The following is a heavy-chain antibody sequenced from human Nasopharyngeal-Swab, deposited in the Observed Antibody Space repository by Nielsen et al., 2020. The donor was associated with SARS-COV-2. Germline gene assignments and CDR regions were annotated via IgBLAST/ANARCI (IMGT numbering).Heavy chain of an antibody. Sequence: SVKVSCKASGGTFSSYAISWVRQAPGQGLEWMGRNIPILGIANYAQKFQGRVTITADKSTSTAYMELSSLRSEDTAVYYCARLAAALRGWGMDVWGQGTTVTVSS. CDR2: NIPILGIA. CDR1: GGTFSSYA. V-gene: IGHV1-69*04. J-gene: IGHJ6*02. CDR3: ARLAAALRGWGMDV. D-gene: IGHD6-13*01.